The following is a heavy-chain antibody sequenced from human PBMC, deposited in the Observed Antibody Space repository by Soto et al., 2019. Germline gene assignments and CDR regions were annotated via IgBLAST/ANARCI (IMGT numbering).Heavy chain of an antibody. Sequence: GVSLRLSCAASGFTFSNYAMTWVRQAPGKGLEWVSGISGSGSSIYYADSVKGRFTISRDNSKNTLYLQMNSLRAEDTAVYYCAKGGDSSSWKNWFDPWGQGTLVTVSS. CDR2: ISGSGSSI. J-gene: IGHJ5*02. CDR3: AKGGDSSSWKNWFDP. V-gene: IGHV3-23*01. D-gene: IGHD6-13*01. CDR1: GFTFSNYA.